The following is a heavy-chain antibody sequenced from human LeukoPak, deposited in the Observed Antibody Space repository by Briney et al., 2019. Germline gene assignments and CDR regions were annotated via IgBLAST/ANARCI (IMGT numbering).Heavy chain of an antibody. D-gene: IGHD6-19*01. CDR2: INPSGGST. CDR1: GYTFTDYY. J-gene: IGHJ3*02. V-gene: IGHV1-46*01. Sequence: GASVKVSCKASGYTFTDYYMHWVRQAPGQGLEWMGIINPSGGSTSYAQKFQGRVTMTRDTSTSTVYMELSSLSSEDTAVYYCARGGRERYSSGWTDAFDIWGQGTMVTVSS. CDR3: ARGGRERYSSGWTDAFDI.